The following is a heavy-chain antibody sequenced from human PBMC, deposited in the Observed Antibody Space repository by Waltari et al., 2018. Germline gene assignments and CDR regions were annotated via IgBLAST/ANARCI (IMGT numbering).Heavy chain of an antibody. CDR3: ARGKPGTSFFDY. D-gene: IGHD1-7*01. CDR2: IYYSGST. J-gene: IGHJ4*02. Sequence: QVQLQESGPGLVKPSETLSLTCTVSGGSISSYYWSWIRQPPGKGLEWIGYIYYSGSTNYNPSLKSRVTISVDTSKNQFSLKLSSVTAADTAVYYCARGKPGTSFFDYWGQGTLVTVSS. V-gene: IGHV4-59*01. CDR1: GGSISSYY.